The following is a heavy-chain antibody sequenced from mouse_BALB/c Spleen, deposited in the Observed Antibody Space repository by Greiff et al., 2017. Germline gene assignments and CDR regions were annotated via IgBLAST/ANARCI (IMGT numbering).Heavy chain of an antibody. CDR2: IYPYNGGT. CDR3: ARDYRYDVAY. V-gene: IGHV1S29*02. Sequence: EVQLQQSGPELVKPGASVKISCKASGYTFTDYNMHWVKQSHGKSLEWIGYIYPYNGGTGYNQKFKSKATLTVDNSSSTAYMELRSLTSEDSAVYYCARDYRYDVAYWGQGTLVTVAA. D-gene: IGHD2-14*01. J-gene: IGHJ3*01. CDR1: GYTFTDYN.